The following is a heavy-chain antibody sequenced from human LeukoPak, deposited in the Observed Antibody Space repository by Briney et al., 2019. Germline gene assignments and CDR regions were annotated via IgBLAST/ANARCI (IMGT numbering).Heavy chain of an antibody. J-gene: IGHJ4*02. V-gene: IGHV4-61*01. CDR3: ARGRTLRGGDDY. CDR1: GGSISSGSYY. CDR2: LYYSGST. Sequence: TSETLSLTCTVSGGSISSGSYYWNWVRQPPGKGLEWIGYLYYSGSTSYNPSLKSRVTISIDTSKNQVSLNLTSVTAADTAVYYCARGRTLRGGDDYWGQGTLVTVSS. D-gene: IGHD4-17*01.